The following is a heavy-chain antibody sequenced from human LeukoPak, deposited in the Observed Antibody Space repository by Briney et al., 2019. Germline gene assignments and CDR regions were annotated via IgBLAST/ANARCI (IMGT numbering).Heavy chain of an antibody. V-gene: IGHV3-23*01. Sequence: GGSLRLSCAASGFTFSSYAMSWVRQAPGKGLEWVSAISGSGGSTYYADSVKGRFTISRDNSKNTLYLQMNSLRAEDTAVYYCANSRQGSTRWFDHWGQGTLVTVSS. D-gene: IGHD6-6*01. CDR2: ISGSGGST. CDR3: ANSRQGSTRWFDH. CDR1: GFTFSSYA. J-gene: IGHJ5*02.